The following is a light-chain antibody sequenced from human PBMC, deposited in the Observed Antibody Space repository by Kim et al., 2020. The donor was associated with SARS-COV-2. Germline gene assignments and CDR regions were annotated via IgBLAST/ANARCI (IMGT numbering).Light chain of an antibody. J-gene: IGKJ1*01. CDR2: AAS. V-gene: IGKV1-27*01. CDR1: QDISNY. Sequence: ASVGDRVTITCRASQDISNYLAWYQQKPGKVPKLLIYAASTLQSGVPSRFSGSGSGTDFTLTITSLQPEDVATYYCQQYNRTTWTFGQGTKVDIK. CDR3: QQYNRTTWT.